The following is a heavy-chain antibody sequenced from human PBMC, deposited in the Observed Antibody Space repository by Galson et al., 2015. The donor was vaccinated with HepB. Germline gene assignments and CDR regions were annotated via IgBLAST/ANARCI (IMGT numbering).Heavy chain of an antibody. CDR1: GFTFSSYG. D-gene: IGHD2-8*02. CDR2: IWYDGSNK. J-gene: IGHJ4*02. CDR3: AREKGAWYYFDY. Sequence: SLRLSCAASGFTFSSYGMHWVRQAPGKGLEWVAVIWYDGSNKYYADSVKGRFTISRDNSKNTLYLQMNSLRAEDTAVYYCAREKGAWYYFDYWGQGTLVTVSS. V-gene: IGHV3-33*01.